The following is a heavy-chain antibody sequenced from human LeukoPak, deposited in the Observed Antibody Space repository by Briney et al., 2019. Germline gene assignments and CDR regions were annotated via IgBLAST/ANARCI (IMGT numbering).Heavy chain of an antibody. Sequence: PGGSLRLSCAASGFTFTRTWMSWVRQAPGKGLEWVSGISGSGGSTYYADSVKGRFTISRDNSKNTLYLQMNSLRAEDTAVYYCAKDNKGVPTNFDYWGQETLVTVSS. CDR3: AKDNKGVPTNFDY. D-gene: IGHD3-10*01. CDR2: ISGSGGST. CDR1: GFTFTRTW. V-gene: IGHV3-23*01. J-gene: IGHJ4*02.